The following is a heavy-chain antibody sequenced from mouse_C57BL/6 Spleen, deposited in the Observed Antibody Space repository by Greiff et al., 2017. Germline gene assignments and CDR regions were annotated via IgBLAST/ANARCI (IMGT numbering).Heavy chain of an antibody. Sequence: DVKLVESGPGLAKPSQTLSLTCSVTGYSITSDYWNWIRKFPGNKLEYMGYISYSGSTYYNPSLKSRISITRDTSKNQYYLQLNSVTTEDTATYYCARGTDYYDLSMDYWGQGTSVTVSS. J-gene: IGHJ4*01. V-gene: IGHV3-8*01. CDR3: ARGTDYYDLSMDY. D-gene: IGHD2-4*01. CDR1: GYSITSDY. CDR2: ISYSGST.